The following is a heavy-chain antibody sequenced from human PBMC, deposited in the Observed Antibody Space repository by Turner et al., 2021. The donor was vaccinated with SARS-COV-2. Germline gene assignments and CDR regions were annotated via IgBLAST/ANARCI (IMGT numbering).Heavy chain of an antibody. D-gene: IGHD5-18*01. J-gene: IGHJ5*02. CDR1: GYTFTGYY. CDR3: ATDSYGNL. CDR2: INPNSGGK. V-gene: IGHV1-2*07. Sequence: QVQLVQSGAAMKKPGASVKVSCKASGYTFTGYYMHWVRQAPGQGHEWMGWINPNSGGKNYAHKFQGRVTMTSDTSISTAYMELSRLRSDDTAVYYCATDSYGNLWGQGTLVTVSS.